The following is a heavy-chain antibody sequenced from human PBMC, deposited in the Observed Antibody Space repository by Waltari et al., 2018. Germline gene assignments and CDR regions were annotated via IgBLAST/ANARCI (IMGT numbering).Heavy chain of an antibody. V-gene: IGHV3-7*04. Sequence: EVQLVESGGGLVQPGGSLRLSCAASGFTFSSSWMSWVRHAPGKGLEVVASISKDGSEKYSVDSVKGRFTITRDNAKKSLYLQMNSLRAEDTAVYYCARASSGGLWFGLRAEGDYFDYWGQGTLVTVSS. D-gene: IGHD3-10*01. CDR1: GFTFSSSW. J-gene: IGHJ4*02. CDR3: ARASSGGLWFGLRAEGDYFDY. CDR2: ISKDGSEK.